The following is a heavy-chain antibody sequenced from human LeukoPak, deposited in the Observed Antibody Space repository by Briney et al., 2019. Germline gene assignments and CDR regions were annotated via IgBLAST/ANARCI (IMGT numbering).Heavy chain of an antibody. CDR3: ATSNYYDSSADDY. CDR2: IYYSGST. CDR1: GGSISSSSCY. Sequence: SETLSLTCTVSGGSISSSSCYWGWIRQPPGKGLEWIGSIYYSGSTYYNPSLKSRVTISVDTSKNQFSLKLSSVTAADTAVYYCATSNYYDSSADDYWGQGTLVTVSS. J-gene: IGHJ4*02. D-gene: IGHD3-22*01. V-gene: IGHV4-39*01.